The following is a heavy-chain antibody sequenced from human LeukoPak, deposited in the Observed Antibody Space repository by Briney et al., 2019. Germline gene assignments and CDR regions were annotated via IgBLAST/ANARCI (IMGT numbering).Heavy chain of an antibody. J-gene: IGHJ4*02. CDR1: GGTFSSYA. D-gene: IGHD1-1*01. CDR3: ASHNWNRPIDY. CDR2: IIPIFGTA. Sequence: GASVKVSCKASGGTFSSYAISWVRQAPGQGLEWMGGIIPIFGTANYAQKFQGRVTITADESTSTAYMELSSLRSEDTAVYYCASHNWNRPIDYWGQGTLVTVSS. V-gene: IGHV1-69*13.